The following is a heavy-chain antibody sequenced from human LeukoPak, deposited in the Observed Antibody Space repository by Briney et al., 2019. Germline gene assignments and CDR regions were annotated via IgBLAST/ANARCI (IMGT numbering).Heavy chain of an antibody. D-gene: IGHD3-16*02. CDR3: ARLSPAGYSFDY. J-gene: IGHJ4*02. CDR2: IYPDDSDT. Sequence: GESLKISCEGSGYSFTTYWIGWVRQMPGKGLEWMGIIYPDDSDTRSSPSFRGQVTISADKSISTAYLQWSSLKAPDTALYYCARLSPAGYSFDYWGQGTLVTVSS. V-gene: IGHV5-51*01. CDR1: GYSFTTYW.